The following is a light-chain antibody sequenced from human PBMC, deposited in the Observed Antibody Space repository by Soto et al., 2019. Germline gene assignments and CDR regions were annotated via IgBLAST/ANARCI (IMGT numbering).Light chain of an antibody. J-gene: IGKJ1*01. V-gene: IGKV1-39*01. Sequence: IQMTPTPSTLFAYVGGRGPITFRASQSITTWLAWYQQRPGKAPKLLIYDVSSLQSGVPSRFSGSGSGTEFTLTINSLQPEDFATYYCQQSYGTPTFGQGTKVDIK. CDR1: QSITTW. CDR3: QQSYGTPT. CDR2: DVS.